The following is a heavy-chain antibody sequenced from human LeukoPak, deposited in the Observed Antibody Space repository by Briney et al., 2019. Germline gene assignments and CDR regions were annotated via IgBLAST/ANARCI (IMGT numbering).Heavy chain of an antibody. CDR1: GFTFSSYW. Sequence: GGSLRLSCAASGFTFSSYWMHWVRQAPGKGLVWVSRINGDGSSTDYADSVKGRFTISRDNAKNTLYLQMKNLRAEDTAVYYCARVSGSYFAAGAFDIWGQGTMVTVSS. J-gene: IGHJ3*02. D-gene: IGHD1-26*01. V-gene: IGHV3-74*01. CDR3: ARVSGSYFAAGAFDI. CDR2: INGDGSST.